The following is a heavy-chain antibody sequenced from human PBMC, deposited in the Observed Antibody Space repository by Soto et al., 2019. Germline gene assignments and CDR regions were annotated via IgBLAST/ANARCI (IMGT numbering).Heavy chain of an antibody. J-gene: IGHJ5*02. CDR1: GGSISSGGYS. Sequence: TVSLTCAVSGGSISSGGYSWSWIRQPPGKGLEWIGYIYHSGSTYYNPSLKSRVTISVDRSKNQFSLKLSSVTAADTAVYYCAREVLSYCSGGSCYSGWFDPWGQGTLVTVSS. CDR2: IYHSGST. CDR3: AREVLSYCSGGSCYSGWFDP. V-gene: IGHV4-30-2*01. D-gene: IGHD2-15*01.